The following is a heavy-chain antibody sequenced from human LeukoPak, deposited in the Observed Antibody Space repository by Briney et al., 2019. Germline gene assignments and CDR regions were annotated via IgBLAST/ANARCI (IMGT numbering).Heavy chain of an antibody. J-gene: IGHJ5*02. CDR1: GYTFTSYD. D-gene: IGHD2-2*02. Sequence: ASVKVSCKASGYTFTSYDINWVRQATGQGLEWMGWVNPNSGNTGYAQKFQGRVTMTRNTSISTAYMELSSLRSEDTAVYYCARAIFCSSTSCYMGWFDPWGQGTLVTVSS. CDR3: ARAIFCSSTSCYMGWFDP. V-gene: IGHV1-8*01. CDR2: VNPNSGNT.